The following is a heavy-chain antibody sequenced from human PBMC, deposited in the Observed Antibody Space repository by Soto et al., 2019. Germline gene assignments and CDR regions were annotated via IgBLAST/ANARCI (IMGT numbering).Heavy chain of an antibody. Sequence: ASVKVSCKASGYTFTSYYMHWVRQAPGQGLEWMGIINPSGGSTSYAQKFQGRVTMTRDTSTSTVYMELSSLRSEDTAVYYCARAGDCISTSCYFGSSYYYGMDVWGQGTTVTVSS. CDR3: ARAGDCISTSCYFGSSYYYGMDV. CDR1: GYTFTSYY. V-gene: IGHV1-46*01. J-gene: IGHJ6*02. D-gene: IGHD2-2*01. CDR2: INPSGGST.